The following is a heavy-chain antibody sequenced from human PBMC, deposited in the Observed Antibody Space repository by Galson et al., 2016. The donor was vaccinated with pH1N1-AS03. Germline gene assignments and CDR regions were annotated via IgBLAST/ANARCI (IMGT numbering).Heavy chain of an antibody. CDR2: IIAVSGET. V-gene: IGHV1-69*13. Sequence: VKVSCKVSGGTFTSYAVNWVRQAPGQGLEWMGGIIAVSGETNYAQKFQGRISITADESTGTASMDVISLRSEDTAVYYCATPIFHFDYWRGYPPFDYWGQGTLVTVSS. CDR3: ATPIFHFDYWRGYPPFDY. D-gene: IGHD3-3*01. J-gene: IGHJ4*02. CDR1: GGTFTSYA.